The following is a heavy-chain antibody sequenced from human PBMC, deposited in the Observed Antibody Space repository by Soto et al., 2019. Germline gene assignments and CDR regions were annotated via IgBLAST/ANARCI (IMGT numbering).Heavy chain of an antibody. D-gene: IGHD3-3*01. J-gene: IGHJ6*03. CDR1: GFTFSSYS. CDR2: ISSSSSYI. CDR3: ARDGRGFLEWLPDYYYYYMDV. Sequence: EVQLVESGGGLVKPGGSLRLSCAASGFTFSSYSMNWVRQAPGKGLEWVSSISSSSSYIYYADSVKGRFTISRDNAKNSLYLQMNSLRAEDTAVYYCARDGRGFLEWLPDYYYYYMDVWGKGTTVTVSS. V-gene: IGHV3-21*01.